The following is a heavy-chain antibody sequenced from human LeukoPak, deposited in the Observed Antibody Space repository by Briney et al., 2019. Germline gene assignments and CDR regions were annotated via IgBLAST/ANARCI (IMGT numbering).Heavy chain of an antibody. CDR2: IIPIFGTA. CDR1: GYTFTSYG. V-gene: IGHV1-69*13. CDR3: AREEGAYGDYAPLFDY. J-gene: IGHJ4*02. D-gene: IGHD4-17*01. Sequence: GASVKVSCKASGYTFTSYGISWVRQAPGQGLEWMGGIIPIFGTANYAQKFQGRVTITADESTSTAYMELSSLRSEDTAVYYCAREEGAYGDYAPLFDYWGQGTLVTVSS.